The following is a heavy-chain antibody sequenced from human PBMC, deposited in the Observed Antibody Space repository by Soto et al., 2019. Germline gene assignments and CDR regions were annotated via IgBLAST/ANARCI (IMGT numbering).Heavy chain of an antibody. D-gene: IGHD5-12*01. J-gene: IGHJ6*03. CDR2: INHSGST. CDR1: GGSLSGYY. V-gene: IGHV4-34*01. CDR3: ASGISGYDPFYYYYYSYMDV. Sequence: SETLSLTCAVYGGSLSGYYWSWIRQPPGKGLEWIGEINHSGSTNYNPSLKSRVTISVDTSKNQFSLKLSSVTAADTAVYYCASGISGYDPFYYYYYSYMDVWGKGATVTVSS.